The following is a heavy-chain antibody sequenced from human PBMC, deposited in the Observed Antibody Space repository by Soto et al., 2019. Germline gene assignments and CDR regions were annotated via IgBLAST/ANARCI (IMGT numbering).Heavy chain of an antibody. Sequence: HPGGSLRLSCAASGFTFSSYGMHWVRQAPGKGLEWVAAIWYDGSNKYYADSVKGRFTISRDNSKNTLYLQMNSLRAEDTAVYYCARDSRRRTIFGVERLEYFQHWGQGTLVTVSS. D-gene: IGHD3-3*01. J-gene: IGHJ1*01. V-gene: IGHV3-33*01. CDR3: ARDSRRRTIFGVERLEYFQH. CDR1: GFTFSSYG. CDR2: IWYDGSNK.